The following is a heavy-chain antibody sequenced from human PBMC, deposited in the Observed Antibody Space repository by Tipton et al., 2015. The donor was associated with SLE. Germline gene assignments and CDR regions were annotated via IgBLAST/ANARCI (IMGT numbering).Heavy chain of an antibody. CDR1: GFTFSSYA. Sequence: SLRLSCAASGFTFSSYAMSWVRQAPGKGLEWVSAISGPGDNTYYAESLKGRFTISRDNSKNALYLQMNSLRAEDTAVYYCAKDSSSWWVYFDYWGQGTLVTVSS. J-gene: IGHJ4*02. D-gene: IGHD6-13*01. CDR3: AKDSSSWWVYFDY. CDR2: ISGPGDNT. V-gene: IGHV3-23*01.